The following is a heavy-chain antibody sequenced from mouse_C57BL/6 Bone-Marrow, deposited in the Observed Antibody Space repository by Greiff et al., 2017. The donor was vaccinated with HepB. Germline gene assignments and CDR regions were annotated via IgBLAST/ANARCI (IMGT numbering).Heavy chain of an antibody. CDR2: ISNLAYSI. D-gene: IGHD1-1*01. V-gene: IGHV5-15*04. CDR1: GFTFSDYG. Sequence: EVQPVESGGGLVQPGGSLKLSCAASGFTFSDYGMAWVRQAPRYGPEWVAFISNLAYSIYYADTVTGRFTISRENAKNTLYLEMSSLGSEAAAMYYCARRHGSSCAMDYWGQGTSVTVSS. J-gene: IGHJ4*01. CDR3: ARRHGSSCAMDY.